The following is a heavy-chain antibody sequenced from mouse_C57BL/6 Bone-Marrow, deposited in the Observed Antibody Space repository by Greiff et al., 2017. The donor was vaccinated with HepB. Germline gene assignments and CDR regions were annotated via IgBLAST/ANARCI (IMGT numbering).Heavy chain of an antibody. V-gene: IGHV14-4*01. CDR2: IDPENGDT. Sequence: VQLQQSGAELVRPGASVKLFCTASGFNIKDDYMHWVKQRPEQGLEWIGWIDPENGDTEYASKFQGKATITADTSSNTAYLQLSSLTSEDTAVYYCTTGLRRRTWFAYWGQGTLVTVSA. CDR1: GFNIKDDY. J-gene: IGHJ3*01. D-gene: IGHD2-2*01. CDR3: TTGLRRRTWFAY.